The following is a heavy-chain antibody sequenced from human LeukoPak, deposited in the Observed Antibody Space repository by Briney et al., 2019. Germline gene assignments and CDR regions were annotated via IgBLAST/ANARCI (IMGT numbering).Heavy chain of an antibody. CDR2: IYYSGST. J-gene: IGHJ4*02. CDR3: ASGAQTYSGSYHFDY. Sequence: SQTLSLTCTVSGGSIDSGGYYWSWIRQHPGKGLEWIGYIYYSGSTYYNPSLKSRVTISVDTSKNQFSLKLSSVTAADTAVYYCASGAQTYSGSYHFDYWGQGTLVTVSS. D-gene: IGHD1-26*01. CDR1: GGSIDSGGYY. V-gene: IGHV4-31*03.